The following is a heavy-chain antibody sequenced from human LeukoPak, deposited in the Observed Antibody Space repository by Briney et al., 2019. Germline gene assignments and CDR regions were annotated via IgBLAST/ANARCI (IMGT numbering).Heavy chain of an antibody. CDR3: ARGVPSGGYYYYYMDV. J-gene: IGHJ6*03. CDR1: GGSISSYY. CDR2: IYYSGST. V-gene: IGHV4-59*12. D-gene: IGHD2-15*01. Sequence: PSETLSLTCTVSGGSISSYYWSWIRQPPGKGLEWIGYIYYSGSTNYNPSLKSRVTISVDTSKNQFSLKLSSVTAADTAVYYCARGVPSGGYYYYYMDVWGKGTTVTVSS.